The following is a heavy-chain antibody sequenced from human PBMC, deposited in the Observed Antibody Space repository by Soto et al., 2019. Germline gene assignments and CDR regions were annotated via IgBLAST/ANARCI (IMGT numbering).Heavy chain of an antibody. J-gene: IGHJ3*01. CDR3: ARDLGHPGPLAAPKNFGVIIHDAFDL. Sequence: SVKVSCKASGGTFSSYTISWVRQAPGQGLEWMGRIIPILGIANYAQKFQGRVTITADKSTSTAYMELSSLRSEDTAVYYCARDLGHPGPLAAPKNFGVIIHDAFDLWGQGTMVTVSS. CDR1: GGTFSSYT. D-gene: IGHD2-8*01. CDR2: IIPILGIA. V-gene: IGHV1-69*04.